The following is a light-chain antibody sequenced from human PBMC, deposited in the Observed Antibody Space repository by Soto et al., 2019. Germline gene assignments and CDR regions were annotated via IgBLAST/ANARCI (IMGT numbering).Light chain of an antibody. J-gene: IGKJ5*01. CDR2: DAS. V-gene: IGKV3-11*01. CDR3: QQRSNWPLIT. Sequence: EIVLTQSPGTLSLSPGERATLSCRASQSVTTYLAWYQQKPGQAPSLLIYDASNMATGIPARFSGSGSGTDFNLTISSLQPEDFSVYVCQQRSNWPLITFGQGTRLEIK. CDR1: QSVTTY.